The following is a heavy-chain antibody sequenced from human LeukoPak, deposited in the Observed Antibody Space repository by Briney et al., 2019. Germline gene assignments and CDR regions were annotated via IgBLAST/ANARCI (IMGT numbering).Heavy chain of an antibody. Sequence: SVKVSCKASGGTFSSYAISWVRQAPGQGLEWMGRIIPILGIANYAQKFQGRVTITADKSTSTAYMELSSLRSEDTAVYYCARGSWIQLWTTNSFFDYWGQGTLVTVSS. J-gene: IGHJ4*02. V-gene: IGHV1-69*04. D-gene: IGHD5-18*01. CDR1: GGTFSSYA. CDR2: IIPILGIA. CDR3: ARGSWIQLWTTNSFFDY.